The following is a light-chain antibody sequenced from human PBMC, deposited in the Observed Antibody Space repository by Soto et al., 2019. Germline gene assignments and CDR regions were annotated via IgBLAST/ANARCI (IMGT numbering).Light chain of an antibody. J-gene: IGKJ4*01. Sequence: DIQMTQSPSTLSASVGDRVTITCRARQSISSWLAWYQQKPGKAPNLLIYKASSLESGVPSRFSGSGSGTEFTLTISSLQPDDFATYYCQQYNSYPLTFGGGNKVEIK. CDR1: QSISSW. CDR3: QQYNSYPLT. V-gene: IGKV1-5*03. CDR2: KAS.